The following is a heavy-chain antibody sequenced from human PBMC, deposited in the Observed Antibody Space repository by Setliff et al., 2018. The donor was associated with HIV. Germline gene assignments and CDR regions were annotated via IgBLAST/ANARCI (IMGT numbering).Heavy chain of an antibody. CDR2: IIPIFGTT. D-gene: IGHD3-22*01. Sequence: ASVKVSCKASGGTFSSYPISWVRQAPGQGLEWVGGIIPIFGTTHYAQKFQGRVTVTADESTSTAYMQLSSLRSDDTAVYYCARGRNYDSSGYGDYYYYMDVWGKGTTVTVSS. J-gene: IGHJ6*03. CDR3: ARGRNYDSSGYGDYYYYMDV. CDR1: GGTFSSYP. V-gene: IGHV1-69*13.